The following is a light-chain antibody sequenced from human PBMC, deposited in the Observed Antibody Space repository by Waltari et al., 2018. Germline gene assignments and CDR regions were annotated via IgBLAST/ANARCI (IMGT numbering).Light chain of an antibody. J-gene: IGKJ4*01. CDR3: QQRSNWPPVLT. V-gene: IGKV3-11*01. Sequence: ETVLTQSPATLSLSPGESANPSCRASQSVSSYLAWYQQQPGQAPRLLIYDASNRATGIPARFSGSGSGTDFTLTISSLEPEDFAVYYCQQRSNWPPVLTFGGGTKVEIK. CDR1: QSVSSY. CDR2: DAS.